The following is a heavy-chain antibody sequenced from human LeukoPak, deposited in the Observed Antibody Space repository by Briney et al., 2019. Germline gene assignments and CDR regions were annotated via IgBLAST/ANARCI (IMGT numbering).Heavy chain of an antibody. Sequence: GGSLRLSCAASGFTFSSYAMSWVRQAPGKGLEWVSAISGGGGSTYYADSVKGRFTISRDNSKNTLYLQMNSLRAEDTAVYYCAKGRGYYDSSGYLEYWGQGTLVTVSS. CDR2: ISGGGGST. D-gene: IGHD3-22*01. J-gene: IGHJ4*02. CDR1: GFTFSSYA. V-gene: IGHV3-23*01. CDR3: AKGRGYYDSSGYLEY.